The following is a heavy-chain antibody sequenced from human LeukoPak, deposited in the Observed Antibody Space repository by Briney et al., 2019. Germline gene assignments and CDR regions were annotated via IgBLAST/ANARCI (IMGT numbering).Heavy chain of an antibody. CDR3: ARCKIGSHFDY. CDR1: ALTVTNTY. D-gene: IGHD1-26*01. J-gene: IGHJ4*02. CDR2: IYIGGST. V-gene: IGHV3-53*01. Sequence: RRSLRLSCALSALTVTNTYMSWVRQAPRMGVEWGSVIYIGGSTYYTDCVKGRFTISRDSSASTVYLRRTSLRVPHTRLCYSARCKIGSHFDYWGQGTLVTVSS.